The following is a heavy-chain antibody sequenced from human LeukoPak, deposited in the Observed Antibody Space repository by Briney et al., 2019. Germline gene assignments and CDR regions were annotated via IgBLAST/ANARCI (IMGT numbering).Heavy chain of an antibody. Sequence: GGSLRLSCAASGFTFSSYAMHWVRQAPGKGLEWVAVISYDGSNKYYADSVKGRFTISRDNSKNTLYLQMNSLRAEDTAVYYCAKDYSNYCDYWGQGTLVTVSS. D-gene: IGHD4-11*01. J-gene: IGHJ4*02. CDR2: ISYDGSNK. CDR3: AKDYSNYCDY. CDR1: GFTFSSYA. V-gene: IGHV3-30*04.